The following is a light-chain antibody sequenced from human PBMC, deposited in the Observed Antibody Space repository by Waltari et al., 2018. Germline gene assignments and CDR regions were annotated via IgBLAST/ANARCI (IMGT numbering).Light chain of an antibody. J-gene: IGKJ4*01. CDR1: QDVNDY. Sequence: EIVLTQSPATLSLSPGQRAALSCRATQDVNDYLAWYQQKPGQPPRLLIYDASKRATGIPARFSGSGSGTDFTLTISTLEPEDFGVYYCQQRYAFGGGTKVGI. CDR2: DAS. CDR3: QQRYA. V-gene: IGKV3-11*01.